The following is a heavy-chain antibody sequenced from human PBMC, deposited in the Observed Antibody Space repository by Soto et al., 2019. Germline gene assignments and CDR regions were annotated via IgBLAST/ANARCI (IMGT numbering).Heavy chain of an antibody. V-gene: IGHV1-69*12. CDR3: VRVVAIPSHPDY. J-gene: IGHJ4*02. CDR2: IVPIVDTA. CDR1: GGTFSSYA. Sequence: QVQLVQSGAEVRQPASSVKVSCKTSGGTFSSYAISLVRQAPGQGLEWMGGIVPIVDTATYAQKFQGRVTITADESTSTAYTALRRLRSDDPAVYYCVRVVAIPSHPDYWGQRTMVIVAS. D-gene: IGHD2-15*01.